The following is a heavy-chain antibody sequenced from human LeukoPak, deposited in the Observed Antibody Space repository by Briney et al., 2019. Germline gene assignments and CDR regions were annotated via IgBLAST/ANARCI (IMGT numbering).Heavy chain of an antibody. Sequence: GGSLRLSCQASGFTLSTYWMNWVRQVPGKGLDWVANINPDGSGKRYVDSVKGRFTIARDNADNSLSLQMNSLRAEDTAVYYCASWGAGGNSWGQGTLVTVSS. CDR1: GFTLSTYW. CDR2: INPDGSGK. CDR3: ASWGAGGNS. V-gene: IGHV3-7*01. J-gene: IGHJ4*02. D-gene: IGHD3-16*01.